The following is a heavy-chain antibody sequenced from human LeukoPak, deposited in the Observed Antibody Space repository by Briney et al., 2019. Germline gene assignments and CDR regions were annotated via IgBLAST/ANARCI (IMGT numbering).Heavy chain of an antibody. D-gene: IGHD2-8*01. CDR3: AKDTSIGRYCTNGVCSPFDY. V-gene: IGHV3-23*01. Sequence: GSLRLSCAASGFTFSSYAMTWVRQALGKGLEWVSAISDTGGSTYDADSVKGRFTISRDNSKNTLYLQMNSLRAEDTAVYYCAKDTSIGRYCTNGVCSPFDYWGQGTLVTVSS. J-gene: IGHJ4*02. CDR2: ISDTGGST. CDR1: GFTFSSYA.